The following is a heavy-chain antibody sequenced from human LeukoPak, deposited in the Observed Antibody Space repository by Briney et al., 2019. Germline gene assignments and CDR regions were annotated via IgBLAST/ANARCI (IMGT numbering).Heavy chain of an antibody. CDR1: GFTFSSYA. J-gene: IGHJ3*02. CDR2: ISGSGADT. CDR3: AKEGCSSTSCYLPWSDAFDI. Sequence: GGSLRLSCAASGFTFSSYAMSWVRQAPGKGLEWVSDISGSGADTDYADSVKGRFTISRDNSKNTLYLQMNSLSAEDTAVYYCAKEGCSSTSCYLPWSDAFDIWGQGTMVTVSS. D-gene: IGHD2-2*01. V-gene: IGHV3-23*01.